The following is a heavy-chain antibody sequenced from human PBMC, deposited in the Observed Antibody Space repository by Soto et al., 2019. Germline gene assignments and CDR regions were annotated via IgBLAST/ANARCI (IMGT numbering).Heavy chain of an antibody. D-gene: IGHD2-15*01. Sequence: PSETLSLTCTVSGGSISSGGYYWSWIRQHPGKGLEWIGYIYYSGSTYYNPSLKSRVTISVDTSKNQFSLKLSSVTAADTAVYYCARGILAPSAIQGYCGGGSCYFYSQHWGQGTLVTVSS. CDR3: ARGILAPSAIQGYCGGGSCYFYSQH. CDR2: IYYSGST. CDR1: GGSISSGGYY. V-gene: IGHV4-31*03. J-gene: IGHJ1*01.